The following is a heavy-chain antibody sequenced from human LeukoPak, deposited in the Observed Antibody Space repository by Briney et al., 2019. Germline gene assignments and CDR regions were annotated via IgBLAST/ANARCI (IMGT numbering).Heavy chain of an antibody. CDR3: ARGNPRSLLPYYFDY. CDR2: IIPIFATA. CDR1: GGTFSSYA. Sequence: ASVKVSCKAFGGTFSSYAISWVRQAPGQGLEWMGGIIPIFATANYAQKFQGRVTITADESTSTAFMELSSLRSEDTAVYYCARGNPRSLLPYYFDYWGQGTLVTVSS. J-gene: IGHJ4*02. D-gene: IGHD3-3*01. V-gene: IGHV1-69*13.